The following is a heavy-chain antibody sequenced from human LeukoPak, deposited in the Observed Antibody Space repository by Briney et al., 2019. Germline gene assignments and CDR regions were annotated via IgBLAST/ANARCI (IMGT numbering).Heavy chain of an antibody. V-gene: IGHV3-53*01. J-gene: IGHJ4*02. CDR3: ARAGGSGSEPLNY. CDR2: IYSGGST. D-gene: IGHD3-10*01. CDR1: GFTFSTYS. Sequence: PGGSLRLSCVASGFTFSTYSMSWVRQAPGKGLEWVSVIYSGGSTYYADSVKGRFTISRDNSKNTLYLQMNSLRAEDTAVYYCARAGGSGSEPLNYWGQGTLVTVSS.